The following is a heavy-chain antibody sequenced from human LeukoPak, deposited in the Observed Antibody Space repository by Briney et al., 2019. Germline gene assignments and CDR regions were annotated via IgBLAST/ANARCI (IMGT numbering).Heavy chain of an antibody. J-gene: IGHJ6*03. Sequence: SETLSLTCAVYGGSFSGYYWSWIRQPPGKGLEWIGEISHSGSTNYNPSLKSRVTISVDTSKNQFSLRLTSVTAADTAVYFRARTIAARPPYFYFYMDVWGKGTTVIVSS. V-gene: IGHV4-34*01. CDR2: ISHSGST. CDR1: GGSFSGYY. D-gene: IGHD6-6*01. CDR3: ARTIAARPPYFYFYMDV.